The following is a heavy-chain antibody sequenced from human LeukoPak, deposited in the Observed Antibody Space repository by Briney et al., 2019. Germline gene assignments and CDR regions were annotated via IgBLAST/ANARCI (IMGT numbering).Heavy chain of an antibody. D-gene: IGHD5-24*01. V-gene: IGHV4-59*01. J-gene: IGHJ4*02. CDR3: ARGGTLKWLQLQY. CDR2: IDYSGST. CDR1: GGSISTFY. Sequence: PSETLSLTCTVSGGSISTFYWTWIRQPPGKGLEWIGYIDYSGSTDYNPSLKSRVTISVDASKNQFSLNLNSVTAADTAVYYCARGGTLKWLQLQYWGRGTPVTVSS.